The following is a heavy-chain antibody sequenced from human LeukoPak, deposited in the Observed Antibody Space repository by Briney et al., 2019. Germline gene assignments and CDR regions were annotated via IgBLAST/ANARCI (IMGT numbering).Heavy chain of an antibody. Sequence: KPSETLSLTCTVSGGSISSYYWSWIRQPPEKGLEWIGDIYYSGSTNYNPSLKSRVTISVDTSKNQFSLKLSSVTAPDTAVYYCARESPRDRSGYYSYYYYYMDVWGKGTTVTVSS. J-gene: IGHJ6*03. CDR3: ARESPRDRSGYYSYYYYYMDV. D-gene: IGHD3-22*01. CDR1: GGSISSYY. V-gene: IGHV4-59*01. CDR2: IYYSGST.